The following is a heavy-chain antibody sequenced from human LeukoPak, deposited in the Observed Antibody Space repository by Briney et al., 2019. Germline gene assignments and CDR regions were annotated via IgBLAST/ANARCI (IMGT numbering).Heavy chain of an antibody. Sequence: PGGSLRLSCAASGFTFSSYGMHWVRQAPGEGLEWVASISSTSEYVLHSDSLQGRFSISRDNARDSLFLEMNSLRAEDTAIYYCARVPLDIILLYYMDVWGKGTTVTVSS. D-gene: IGHD2-21*01. CDR1: GFTFSSYG. V-gene: IGHV3-21*01. CDR2: ISSTSEYV. CDR3: ARVPLDIILLYYMDV. J-gene: IGHJ6*03.